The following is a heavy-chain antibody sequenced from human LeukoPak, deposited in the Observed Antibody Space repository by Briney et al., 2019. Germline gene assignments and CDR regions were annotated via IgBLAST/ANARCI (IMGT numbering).Heavy chain of an antibody. CDR1: GGSISSYY. V-gene: IGHV4-59*08. J-gene: IGHJ4*02. Sequence: PSETLSLTCTVSGGSISSYYWSWIRQPPGKGLDWIGYIYYSGSTNYNPSLKSRVTISVDTSKNQFSLKLSSVTAADTAVYYCARQWPGSSYWGQGTLVTVSS. CDR2: IYYSGST. D-gene: IGHD5-12*01. CDR3: ARQWPGSSY.